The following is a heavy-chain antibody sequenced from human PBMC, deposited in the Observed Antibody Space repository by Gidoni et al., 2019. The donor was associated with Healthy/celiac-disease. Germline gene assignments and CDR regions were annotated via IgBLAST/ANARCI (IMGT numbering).Heavy chain of an antibody. V-gene: IGHV3-7*03. J-gene: IGHJ4*02. D-gene: IGHD3-3*01. CDR2: IKQDGSEK. Sequence: EVQLVESVGGLAQPGGSLRLSCAASGFTSSSYWMSWVRQAPGKGLEWVANIKQDGSEKYYVDSVKGRFTISRDNAKNSLYLQMNSLRAEDTAVYYCARGPYYDFWSGSEITPIDYWGQGTLVTVSS. CDR1: GFTSSSYW. CDR3: ARGPYYDFWSGSEITPIDY.